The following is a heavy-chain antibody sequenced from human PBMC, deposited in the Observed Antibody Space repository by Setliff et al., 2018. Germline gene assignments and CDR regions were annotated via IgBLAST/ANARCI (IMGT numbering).Heavy chain of an antibody. CDR1: GFTFDDYG. V-gene: IGHV3-15*01. J-gene: IGHJ4*02. CDR2: IKSKTDGGTT. D-gene: IGHD4-17*01. CDR3: STLTTVTTSPL. Sequence: PGGSLRLSCVTSGFTFDDYGMSWVRQAPGKGLEWVGRIKSKTDGGTTDYAAPVKGRFTISRDDSKNTLYLQMNSLETEDTAVYYCSTLTTVTTSPLWGQGTLVTVSS.